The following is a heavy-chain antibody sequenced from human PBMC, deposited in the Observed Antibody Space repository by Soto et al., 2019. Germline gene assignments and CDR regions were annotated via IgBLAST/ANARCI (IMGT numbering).Heavy chain of an antibody. CDR2: IAYSGDT. CDR1: GGSIISADSY. D-gene: IGHD3-9*01. J-gene: IGHJ5*02. Sequence: PSETLSLTCVVSGGSIISADSYWFWIRKHPGKGLEWIGYIAYSGDTYYNPSLRSRVTISADTSENKFSLTLKSVTAADTAVYFCERDFERSAIDPWGQGTRVTVSS. CDR3: ERDFERSAIDP. V-gene: IGHV4-31*11.